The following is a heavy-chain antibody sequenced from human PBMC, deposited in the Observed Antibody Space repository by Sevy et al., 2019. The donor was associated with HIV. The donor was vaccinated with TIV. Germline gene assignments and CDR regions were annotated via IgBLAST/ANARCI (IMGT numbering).Heavy chain of an antibody. V-gene: IGHV3-33*06. Sequence: GGSLRLSCAASGFTFSRYGIHWVRRAPGKGLEWVAGIWFDGSKKFYVESVKGRFTISRDNSKKMLYLQMNSLRAEDTAVYYCAKDLYEADVLSNFDSWGQGTLVTVSS. CDR1: GFTFSRYG. J-gene: IGHJ4*02. D-gene: IGHD2-8*01. CDR2: IWFDGSKK. CDR3: AKDLYEADVLSNFDS.